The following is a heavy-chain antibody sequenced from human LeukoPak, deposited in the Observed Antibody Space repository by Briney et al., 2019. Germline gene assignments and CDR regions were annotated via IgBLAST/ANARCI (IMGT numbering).Heavy chain of an antibody. CDR2: IYTSGST. Sequence: SETLSLTCTVSGGSISSGSYYWSWIRQPAGKGLEWIGRIYTSGSTNYNPSLKSRVTISVDTSKNQFSLQLNSVTPEDTAVYYCAVWGFVHYYYMDVWGKGTTVTVSS. CDR1: GGSISSGSYY. CDR3: AVWGFVHYYYMDV. D-gene: IGHD7-27*01. J-gene: IGHJ6*03. V-gene: IGHV4-61*02.